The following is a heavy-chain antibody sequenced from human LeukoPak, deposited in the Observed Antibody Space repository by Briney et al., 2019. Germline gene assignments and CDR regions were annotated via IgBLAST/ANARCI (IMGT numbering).Heavy chain of an antibody. CDR1: GFTFSSYW. CDR3: ARDYDYLWGTYRYYYFDY. Sequence: GGSLRLSCAASGFTFSSYWMSWVRQAPGRGLEWVANINQEGSEKYYVDSVKGRFTISRDNARNALYLQMNSLRAEDTALYYCARDYDYLWGTYRYYYFDYWGQGTLVPVSS. J-gene: IGHJ4*02. V-gene: IGHV3-7*05. CDR2: INQEGSEK. D-gene: IGHD3-16*02.